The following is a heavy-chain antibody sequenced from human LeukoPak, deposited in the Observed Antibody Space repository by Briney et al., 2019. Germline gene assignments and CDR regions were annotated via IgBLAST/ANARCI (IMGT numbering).Heavy chain of an antibody. Sequence: ASVKVSCKASGYTFTSSDINWVRQATGQGLEWLGWMNPNSGDTGYAQKFQGRVTITRNTSISTAYMELSSLRSEDTAVYYCARGDSTSSGAFDYWGQGTLVTVSS. CDR1: GYTFTSSD. J-gene: IGHJ4*02. V-gene: IGHV1-8*03. CDR3: ARGDSTSSGAFDY. D-gene: IGHD6-6*01. CDR2: MNPNSGDT.